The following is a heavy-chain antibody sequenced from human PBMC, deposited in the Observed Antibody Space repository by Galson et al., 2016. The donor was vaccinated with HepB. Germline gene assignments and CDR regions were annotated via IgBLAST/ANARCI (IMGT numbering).Heavy chain of an antibody. D-gene: IGHD6-19*01. CDR2: IKQDGSET. CDR1: GFPFDNYA. Sequence: SLRLSCATSGFPFDNYAMSWVRQAPGEGLEWVANIKQDGSETFSVDSVKGRFTISRDNAKNTLYLQMNSLRDEDTAVYYCARVLSSGWDLDQWGQGTLVTVSP. J-gene: IGHJ4*02. CDR3: ARVLSSGWDLDQ. V-gene: IGHV3-7*03.